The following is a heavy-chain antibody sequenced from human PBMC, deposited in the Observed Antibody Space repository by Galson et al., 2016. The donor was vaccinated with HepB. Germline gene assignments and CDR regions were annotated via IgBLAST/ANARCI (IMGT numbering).Heavy chain of an antibody. J-gene: IGHJ4*02. V-gene: IGHV4-39*06. CDR2: IYYSGST. CDR1: GGSISGSPYY. CDR3: ATDPHF. Sequence: ETLSLTCTASGGSISGSPYYWGWIRQPPGKGLEWIGSIYYSGSTYYNPSLKSRVTISLDMSKNQFPLNLNSVTAADTAMYYCATDPHFWGQGTLVTVSS.